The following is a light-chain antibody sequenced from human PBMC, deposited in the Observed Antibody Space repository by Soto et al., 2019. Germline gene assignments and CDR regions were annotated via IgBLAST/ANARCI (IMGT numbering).Light chain of an antibody. Sequence: DIEMTQTPPSLSGFVGGRVTITCRASQGIRDLLAWYQQKPGKAPKLLIYAASSLQSGVPSRFSGSGSGTDFTLTISSLQPEDFATYYCQQTDNFPLTFCQGRRPEI. V-gene: IGKV1-12*01. CDR3: QQTDNFPLT. CDR1: QGIRDL. J-gene: IGKJ5*01. CDR2: AAS.